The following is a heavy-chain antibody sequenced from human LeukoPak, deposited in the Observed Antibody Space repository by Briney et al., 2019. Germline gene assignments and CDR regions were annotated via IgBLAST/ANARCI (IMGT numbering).Heavy chain of an antibody. CDR2: ISTNGDTT. J-gene: IGHJ6*02. V-gene: IGHV3-64*02. CDR1: GFTFTAHA. D-gene: IGHD2-15*01. Sequence: GGSLRLSCAASGFTFTAHAMHWVRQAPGKGLEYVSTISTNGDTTYYADSVKGRFTISRDNSKNTLYPQMGSLRAEDMAVYYCVRGRGVSSYDAMDVWGRGTTVTVSS. CDR3: VRGRGVSSYDAMDV.